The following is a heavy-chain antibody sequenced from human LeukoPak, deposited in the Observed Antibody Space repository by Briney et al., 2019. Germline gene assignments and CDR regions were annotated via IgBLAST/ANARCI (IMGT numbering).Heavy chain of an antibody. CDR1: GGSFSGNY. V-gene: IGHV4-34*01. CDR2: INHSGST. CDR3: ARQSHEYSSGPYGDY. D-gene: IGHD6-19*01. Sequence: SETLSLTCAVYGGSFSGNYWSWIRQPPGKGLEWIGEINHSGSTNYNPSLKSRVTISVDTSKNQFSLKLSSVTAADTAVYYCARQSHEYSSGPYGDYWGQGTLVTVSS. J-gene: IGHJ4*02.